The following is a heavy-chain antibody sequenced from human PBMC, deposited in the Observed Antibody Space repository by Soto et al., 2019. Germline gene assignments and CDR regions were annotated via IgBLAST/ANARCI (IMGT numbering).Heavy chain of an antibody. CDR1: GGSFSGYY. D-gene: IGHD6-6*01. CDR2: INHSGST. J-gene: IGHJ5*02. CDR3: ARQRIAARPGVWYYNWFDP. Sequence: PSETLSLTCAVYGGSFSGYYWSWIRQPPGKGLEWIGEINHSGSTNYNPSLKSRVTISVDTSKNQFSLKLSSVTAADTAVYYCARQRIAARPGVWYYNWFDPWGQGTLVTVS. V-gene: IGHV4-34*01.